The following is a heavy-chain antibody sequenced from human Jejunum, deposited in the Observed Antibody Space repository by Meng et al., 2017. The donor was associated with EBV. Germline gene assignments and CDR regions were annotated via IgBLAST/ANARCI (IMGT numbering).Heavy chain of an antibody. Sequence: EGQVGGCGGGLVQPGGSLRLSCAASGFMFSNYWMHWVRQVPGKGLVWVSRINNDGSDTIYADSVKGRFTTSRDNAKNTLYLQMNSLRIEDTAVYFCARDKPHNWFDPWGQGTLVTVSS. CDR2: INNDGSDT. J-gene: IGHJ5*02. CDR3: ARDKPHNWFDP. CDR1: GFMFSNYW. V-gene: IGHV3-74*01.